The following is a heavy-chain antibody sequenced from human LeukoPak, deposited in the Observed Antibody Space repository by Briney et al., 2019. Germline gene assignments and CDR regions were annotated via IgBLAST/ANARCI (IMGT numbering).Heavy chain of an antibody. J-gene: IGHJ4*02. CDR2: IYYSGST. Sequence: SETLSLTCTVSGGSISSYYWSWIRQPPGKGLEWIGYIYYSGSTNYNPSLKSRVTMSVDTSKNQFSLKLSSVTAADTAVYYCATYSGGHIDYWGQGSLVTDSS. CDR3: ATYSGGHIDY. V-gene: IGHV4-59*01. CDR1: GGSISSYY. D-gene: IGHD5-12*01.